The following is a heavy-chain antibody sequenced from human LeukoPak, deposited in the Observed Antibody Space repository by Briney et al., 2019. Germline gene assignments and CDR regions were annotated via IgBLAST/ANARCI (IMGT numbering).Heavy chain of an antibody. V-gene: IGHV4-38-2*01. CDR2: LYHSDSA. CDR3: ARQHDSYCYYYIDV. Sequence: SETLSLTCAVSGSSISNGHYWVWIRQPPGRGLDWIGSLYHSDSAYYNTSLRSRVSMSVDTSKNQFSLTLSFVTAADTAVYYCARQHDSYCYYYIDVWGSGTRVTVSS. CDR1: GSSISNGHY. J-gene: IGHJ6*03.